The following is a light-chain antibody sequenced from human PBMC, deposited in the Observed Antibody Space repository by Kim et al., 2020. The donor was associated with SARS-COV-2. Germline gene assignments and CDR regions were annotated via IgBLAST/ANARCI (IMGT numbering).Light chain of an antibody. CDR2: DVS. J-gene: IGLJ3*02. Sequence: GHSLTIACTGTSSDVGAYDYVSWYQQLPGKAPSLMIYDVSERPSGVSYRFSGSKSGNTASLTISRLRAEDEADYYCSSYTSSSSWVFGGGTQLTVL. CDR1: SSDVGAYDY. V-gene: IGLV2-14*03. CDR3: SSYTSSSSWV.